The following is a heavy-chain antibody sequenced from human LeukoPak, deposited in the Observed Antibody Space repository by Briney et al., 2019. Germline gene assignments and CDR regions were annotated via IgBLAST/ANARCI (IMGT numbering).Heavy chain of an antibody. D-gene: IGHD6-13*01. CDR3: ARQVYSPAGYSSSWYDYCYMDV. CDR2: IFFSGST. CDR1: GGSISSYY. V-gene: IGHV4-59*08. J-gene: IGHJ6*03. Sequence: SETLSLTCTVSGGSISSYYWSWIRQPPGKGLAWIAYIFFSGSTNYNPSLKSRVTISVATPTTHFPLKRTSVTAPHTAVYYCARQVYSPAGYSSSWYDYCYMDVWGNGTTVTVSS.